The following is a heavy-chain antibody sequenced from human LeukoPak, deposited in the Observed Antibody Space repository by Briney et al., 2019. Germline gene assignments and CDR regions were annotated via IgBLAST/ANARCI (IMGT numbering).Heavy chain of an antibody. Sequence: GGSLRLSCAASGFTFSSYSMNWVRQAPGKGLEWVSSISSSSYIYYADSVKGRFTISRDSAKNSLYLQMDSLRAEDTAVYYCARGTSFLDYWGQGTLVTVSS. CDR2: ISSSSYI. CDR1: GFTFSSYS. V-gene: IGHV3-21*01. CDR3: ARGTSFLDY. D-gene: IGHD1-1*01. J-gene: IGHJ4*02.